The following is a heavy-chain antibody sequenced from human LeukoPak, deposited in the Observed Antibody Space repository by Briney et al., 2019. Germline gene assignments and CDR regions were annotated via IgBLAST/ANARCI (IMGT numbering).Heavy chain of an antibody. Sequence: GGSLRLSCAASGFTVSSNYMSWVRQAPGKGLEWVSAISGSGGSTYYADSVKGRFTISRDNSKNTLYLQMNSLRAEDTAVYYCAKDYSGSYLLPFDYWGQGTLVTVSS. CDR1: GFTVSSNY. V-gene: IGHV3-23*01. CDR3: AKDYSGSYLLPFDY. CDR2: ISGSGGST. J-gene: IGHJ4*02. D-gene: IGHD1-26*01.